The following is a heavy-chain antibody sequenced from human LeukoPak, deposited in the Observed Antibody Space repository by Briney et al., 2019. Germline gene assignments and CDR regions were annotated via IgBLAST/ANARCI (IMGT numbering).Heavy chain of an antibody. J-gene: IGHJ4*02. CDR2: IPTSGGIT. CDR3: AKRLGGNSGHFDY. V-gene: IGHV3-23*01. Sequence: PGGSLRLSCADSGFSFSTYGMSWVRQAPGKGLEWVSGIPTSGGITYYADSAKGRFTISRDNSKNTLYLQMNSLRAEDTAVYYCAKRLGGNSGHFDYWGQGTLVTVSS. D-gene: IGHD4-23*01. CDR1: GFSFSTYG.